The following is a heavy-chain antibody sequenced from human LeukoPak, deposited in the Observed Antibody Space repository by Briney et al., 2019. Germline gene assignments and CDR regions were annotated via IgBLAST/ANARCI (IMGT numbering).Heavy chain of an antibody. CDR1: GYTFTSYG. V-gene: IGHV1-18*01. CDR3: ARDPPRIVVVVAATIYYGMDV. D-gene: IGHD2-15*01. Sequence: ASVTVSCKASGYTFTSYGISWVRQAPGQGLEWMGWISAYNGNTNYAQKLQGRVTMTTDTSTSTAYMELRSLRSDDTAVYYCARDPPRIVVVVAATIYYGMDVWGQGTTVTVSS. CDR2: ISAYNGNT. J-gene: IGHJ6*02.